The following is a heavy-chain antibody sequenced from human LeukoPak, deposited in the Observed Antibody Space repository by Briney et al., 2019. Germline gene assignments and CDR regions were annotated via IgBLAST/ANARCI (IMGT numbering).Heavy chain of an antibody. D-gene: IGHD5-12*01. CDR1: GFTSNSYW. J-gene: IGHJ4*02. CDR3: AIGALSGYEPPLVDY. V-gene: IGHV3-23*01. CDR2: ISGSGGST. Sequence: QPGGSLRLSCAASGFTSNSYWMYWIRQAPGKGLAWVSAISGSGGSTYYADSVKGRFTISRDNSKNTLYLQMNSLRAEDTAVYYCAIGALSGYEPPLVDYWGQGTLVTVSS.